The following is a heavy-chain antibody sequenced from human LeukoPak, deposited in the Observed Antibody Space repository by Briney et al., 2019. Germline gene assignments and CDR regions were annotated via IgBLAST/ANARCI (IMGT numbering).Heavy chain of an antibody. V-gene: IGHV1-46*01. J-gene: IGHJ4*02. Sequence: ASVKVSCKASGYTFTSYFMHWVRQAPGQGLEWMGVINPSGGSTRYTQKFQGRVTMTRDMSTSTVYMELSSLRSEDAAVYYCARDRNYYGSELFDYWGQGTLVTVSS. CDR3: ARDRNYYGSELFDY. CDR1: GYTFTSYF. CDR2: INPSGGST. D-gene: IGHD3-10*01.